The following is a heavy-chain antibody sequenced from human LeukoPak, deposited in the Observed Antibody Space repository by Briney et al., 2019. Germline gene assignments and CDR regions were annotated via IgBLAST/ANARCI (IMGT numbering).Heavy chain of an antibody. CDR2: IYYSGST. CDR1: GGSISSSSYY. Sequence: PSETLSLTCTVSGGSISSSSYYWGWIRQPPGKGLEWIGSIYYSGSTYYNPSLKSRVTMSVDKSQNQFSLKLSSVTAADTAVYYCARQGPGISATGFDPWGQGTLVTVSS. V-gene: IGHV4-39*01. D-gene: IGHD6-25*01. J-gene: IGHJ5*02. CDR3: ARQGPGISATGFDP.